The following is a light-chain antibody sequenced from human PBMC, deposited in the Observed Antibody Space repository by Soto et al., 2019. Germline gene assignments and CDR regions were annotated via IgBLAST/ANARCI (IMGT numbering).Light chain of an antibody. J-gene: IGKJ1*01. Sequence: DIQMTHSPSSLSASVLYIVTITFRSSQGIRNDVGLYQQKPGKAPKRLIFTASNLESGVPSRFSGSGSGTEFTLTISSLQPEDIATYYCLKHNTYPWKFGQGTKVDIK. CDR3: LKHNTYPWK. CDR2: TAS. CDR1: QGIRND. V-gene: IGKV1-17*01.